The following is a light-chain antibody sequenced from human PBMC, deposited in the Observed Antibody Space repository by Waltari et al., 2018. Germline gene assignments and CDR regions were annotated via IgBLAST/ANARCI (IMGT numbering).Light chain of an antibody. CDR1: NSNIGGNS. J-gene: IGLJ3*02. CDR2: NDN. V-gene: IGLV1-44*01. Sequence: QSVLTQPPSVSGTPGQRVTISCSGSNSNIGGNSVNWYQQLPGTAPKLLISNDNQGPSGGPDRFSASKSGTSASLAITGLQSEDEADYYCAVWDDSLGGVFGGGTKLTVL. CDR3: AVWDDSLGGV.